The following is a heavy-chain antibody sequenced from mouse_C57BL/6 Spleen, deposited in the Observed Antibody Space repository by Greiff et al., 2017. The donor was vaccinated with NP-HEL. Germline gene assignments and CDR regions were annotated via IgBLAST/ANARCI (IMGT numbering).Heavy chain of an antibody. CDR2: IHPNSGST. CDR1: GYTFTSYW. CDR3: AREGVYGSSPYYYAMDY. J-gene: IGHJ4*01. D-gene: IGHD1-1*01. Sequence: VQLQQPGAELVKPGASVKLSCKASGYTFTSYWLHWVKQRPGQGLEWIGMIHPNSGSTNYNEKFKSKATLTVDKSTSTAYMQLSSLTSEDSAVYYCAREGVYGSSPYYYAMDYWGQGTSVTVSS. V-gene: IGHV1-64*01.